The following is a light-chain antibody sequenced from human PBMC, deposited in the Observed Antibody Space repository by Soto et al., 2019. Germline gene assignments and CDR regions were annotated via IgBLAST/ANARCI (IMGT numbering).Light chain of an antibody. CDR2: DVS. CDR3: SSYRASSTTHYV. CDR1: SSDVGGYNY. V-gene: IGLV2-14*03. J-gene: IGLJ1*01. Sequence: QSVLTQPASLSGSPGQSITISCTGTSSDVGGYNYVSWYQQHPGKAPKLMIYDVSNRPSGVSNRFSGSKSGNTASLTISGLQAEDEADYYCSSYRASSTTHYVFGTGPKLTVL.